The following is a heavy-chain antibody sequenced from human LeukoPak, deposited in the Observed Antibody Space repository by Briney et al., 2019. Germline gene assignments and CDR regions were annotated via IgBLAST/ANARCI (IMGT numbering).Heavy chain of an antibody. Sequence: GESLKISCKDSPYYFINFWIGWVRQMPGKGLEWMGIIYPADSDTRYNPSFQGHVTISADRSASTAYLQWHSLKASDTAIYYCARGINDEYFQSWGQGTLVTVST. D-gene: IGHD2/OR15-2a*01. J-gene: IGHJ1*01. CDR2: IYPADSDT. CDR1: PYYFINFW. CDR3: ARGINDEYFQS. V-gene: IGHV5-51*01.